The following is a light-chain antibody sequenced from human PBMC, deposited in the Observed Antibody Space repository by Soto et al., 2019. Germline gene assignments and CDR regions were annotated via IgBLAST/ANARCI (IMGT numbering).Light chain of an antibody. V-gene: IGKV3D-20*01. CDR3: QQYSNSPVS. CDR2: DTS. J-gene: IGKJ4*01. Sequence: EIVLTQSPATLSLSPGERATLSCGASQSVRSRYLAWYQQKPGLAPRLLIYDTSSRAAGIPDRFSGSGSGTDFTLIISRLEPEDFAVYYCQQYSNSPVSFGGGTKVEIK. CDR1: QSVRSRY.